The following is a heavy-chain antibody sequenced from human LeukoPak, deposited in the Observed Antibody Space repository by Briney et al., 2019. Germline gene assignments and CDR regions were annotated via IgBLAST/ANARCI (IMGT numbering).Heavy chain of an antibody. Sequence: TGGSLRLSCAASGFTFSSYAMSWVRQAPGKGLEWVSAISGSGGSTWSADSVKGRLTISRDNSKNTLYLQMNSLRAEDTAVYYCAKSFCSGTICYAHLNAFDIWGQGTMVTVSS. CDR2: ISGSGGST. CDR1: GFTFSSYA. J-gene: IGHJ3*02. D-gene: IGHD2-2*01. CDR3: AKSFCSGTICYAHLNAFDI. V-gene: IGHV3-23*01.